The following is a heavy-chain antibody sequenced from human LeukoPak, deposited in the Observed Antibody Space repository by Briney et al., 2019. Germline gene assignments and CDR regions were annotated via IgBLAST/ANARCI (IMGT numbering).Heavy chain of an antibody. Sequence: GGSLRLSCAVYGFTSSSYWMSWVRQAPGKGLEWVSYISSSGSTIYYADSVKGRFTISRDNAKNSLYLQMNSLRAEDTAVYYCAELGITMIGGVWGKGTTVTISS. V-gene: IGHV3-48*04. CDR3: AELGITMIGGV. J-gene: IGHJ6*04. CDR1: GFTSSSYW. D-gene: IGHD3-10*02. CDR2: ISSSGSTI.